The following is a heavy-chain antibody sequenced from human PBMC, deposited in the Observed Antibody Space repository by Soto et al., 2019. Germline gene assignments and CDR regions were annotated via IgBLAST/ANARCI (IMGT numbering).Heavy chain of an antibody. D-gene: IGHD3-10*01. CDR2: ISGSGGTT. V-gene: IGHV3-23*01. CDR3: ARGGWRKVRGAHYNWFDP. J-gene: IGHJ5*02. Sequence: PGGSLRLSCAASGFTFSSYAMSWVRQAPGKGLEWVSAISGSGGTTYYADSVKGRFTISRDNSKNTLYLQMNSLRADDTAVYYCARGGWRKVRGAHYNWFDPWGQGTLVTVSS. CDR1: GFTFSSYA.